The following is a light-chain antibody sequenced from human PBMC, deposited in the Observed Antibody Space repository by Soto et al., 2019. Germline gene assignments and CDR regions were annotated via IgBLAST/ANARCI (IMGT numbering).Light chain of an antibody. CDR2: DNN. CDR1: SSNIGNNY. Sequence: QSVLTQPPSVSAAPGQKVTISCSGSSSNIGNNYVSWYQQLPGTAPKLLIYDNNKRPSGIPDRFSGSKPGTSATLGITGLQTGDEADYYCGTWDSSLSAEVFGGGTKLTVL. V-gene: IGLV1-51*01. CDR3: GTWDSSLSAEV. J-gene: IGLJ2*01.